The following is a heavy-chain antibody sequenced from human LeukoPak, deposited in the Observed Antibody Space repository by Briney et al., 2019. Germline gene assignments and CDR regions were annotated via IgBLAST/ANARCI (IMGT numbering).Heavy chain of an antibody. D-gene: IGHD2-21*02. CDR3: AGGDPAAYFQH. Sequence: SETLSLTCTVSGGSISGYYWSWIRQPPGKGLEWIGYIHYSGSTNYNPSLKSRVTISVDTSKKQFSLKLSSVTAADTAVYYCAGGDPAAYFQHWGQGTLVTVSS. CDR1: GGSISGYY. J-gene: IGHJ1*01. CDR2: IHYSGST. V-gene: IGHV4-59*01.